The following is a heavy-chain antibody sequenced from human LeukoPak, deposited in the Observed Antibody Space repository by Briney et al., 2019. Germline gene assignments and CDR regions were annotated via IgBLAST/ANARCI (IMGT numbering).Heavy chain of an antibody. D-gene: IGHD2-2*01. J-gene: IGHJ5*02. CDR2: IYTSGST. V-gene: IGHV4-4*07. CDR1: GGSISSYY. Sequence: PSETLSLTCTVSGGSISSYYWSWIRQPAGKGLEWLGRIYTSGSTNYNPSLKSRVTMSVDTSKNQFSLKLSSVTAADTAVYYCARGVVPAAYPGNWFDPWGQGTLVTVSS. CDR3: ARGVVPAAYPGNWFDP.